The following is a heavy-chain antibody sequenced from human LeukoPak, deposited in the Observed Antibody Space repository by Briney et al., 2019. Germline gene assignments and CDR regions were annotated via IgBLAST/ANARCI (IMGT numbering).Heavy chain of an antibody. V-gene: IGHV4-39*01. Sequence: SETLSLTCTVSGGSISSNSYYWGWIRQPPGKGLEWIGSIYYSGSTYYNPSLKSRVTISVDTSKNQFSLKLSSVTAADTAVYYCARHIKRFGELYDDYWGQGTLVTVSS. CDR1: GGSISSNSYY. J-gene: IGHJ4*02. CDR3: ARHIKRFGELYDDY. CDR2: IYYSGST. D-gene: IGHD3-10*01.